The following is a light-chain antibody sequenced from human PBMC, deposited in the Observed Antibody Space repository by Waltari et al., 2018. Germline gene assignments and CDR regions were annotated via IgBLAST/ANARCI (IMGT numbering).Light chain of an antibody. CDR3: QQYNTWPLS. J-gene: IGKJ3*01. V-gene: IGKV3-15*01. CDR2: GAY. Sequence: EIVMTQSPVTLSVSPGEGATLSCRASQSVDNDLAWYQQHPGQAPSLVVYGAYTRATGVPGRFSGGGSGTEFTLTISSLQSEDFAVYYCQQYNTWPLSVGPGTTVDIK. CDR1: QSVDND.